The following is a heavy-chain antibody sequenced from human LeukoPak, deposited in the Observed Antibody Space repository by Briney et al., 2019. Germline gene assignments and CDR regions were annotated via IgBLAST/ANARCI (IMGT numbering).Heavy chain of an antibody. Sequence: GGSLRLSCAASGFTFSDYYMSWIRQAPGKGLEWVSYISSSGSTIYYADSVKGRFTISRDNAKNSLYLQMNSLRAEDTAVYYCARDRDSSGWYRARYYYYGMDVWGQGTTVTVSS. CDR1: GFTFSDYY. D-gene: IGHD6-19*01. V-gene: IGHV3-11*01. CDR2: ISSSGSTI. J-gene: IGHJ6*02. CDR3: ARDRDSSGWYRARYYYYGMDV.